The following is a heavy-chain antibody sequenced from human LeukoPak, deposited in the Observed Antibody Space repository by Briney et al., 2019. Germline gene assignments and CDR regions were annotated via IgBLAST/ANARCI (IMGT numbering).Heavy chain of an antibody. Sequence: SETLSLTCAVSGYPLGRNYFWGWVRQPPGKRLEWIGRIYGSESTTYNPSLMNRVTISVDTPRNHLSLQLTSATAADTAVYYCARYDSRGSASTRFDSWGQGILVTISS. CDR1: GYPLGRNYF. CDR3: ARYDSRGSASTRFDS. V-gene: IGHV4-38-2*01. D-gene: IGHD4-23*01. CDR2: IYGSEST. J-gene: IGHJ5*01.